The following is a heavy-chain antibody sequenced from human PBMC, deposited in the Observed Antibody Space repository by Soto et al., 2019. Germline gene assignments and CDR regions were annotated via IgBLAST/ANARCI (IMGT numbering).Heavy chain of an antibody. CDR2: ISGSGGST. Sequence: GGSLRLSCAASGFTFSRYAMSWVRQAPGKGLEWVSAISGSGGSTYYADSVKGRFTISRDNSKNTLYLQMNSLRAEDTAVYYCAKDLEAVGAKSDAFDIWGQGTMVTVSS. CDR1: GFTFSRYA. V-gene: IGHV3-23*01. CDR3: AKDLEAVGAKSDAFDI. J-gene: IGHJ3*02. D-gene: IGHD1-26*01.